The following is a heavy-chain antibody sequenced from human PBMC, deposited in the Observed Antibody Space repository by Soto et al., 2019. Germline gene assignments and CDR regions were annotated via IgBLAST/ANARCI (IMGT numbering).Heavy chain of an antibody. V-gene: IGHV3-23*01. CDR1: GFTFSIYA. CDR3: AKATRGGAAPFIRDY. J-gene: IGHJ4*02. Sequence: EVQLLESGGGLVQPGGSLRLSCAAAGFTFSIYAMSWVRQAPGKGLEWVSAISGSGGSTYYADSVKGRFTISRDNSKNTLYLQMNSLRADDTAVYYCAKATRGGAAPFIRDYLGQGTLVTVSS. CDR2: ISGSGGST. D-gene: IGHD6-13*01.